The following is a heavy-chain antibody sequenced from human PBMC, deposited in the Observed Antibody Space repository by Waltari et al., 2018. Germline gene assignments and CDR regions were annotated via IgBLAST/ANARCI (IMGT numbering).Heavy chain of an antibody. CDR2: IYYSGST. Sequence: QVQLQESGPGLVKPSETLSLTCTVSGGSISSYYWSWIRQPPGKGLEWIGYIYYSGSTNHNPSLKRRVTKSVDTSKNQFSLKLSSVTAADTAVYYCARDGMTRGFDYWGQGTLVTVSS. CDR3: ARDGMTRGFDY. V-gene: IGHV4-59*01. D-gene: IGHD2-2*01. J-gene: IGHJ4*02. CDR1: GGSISSYY.